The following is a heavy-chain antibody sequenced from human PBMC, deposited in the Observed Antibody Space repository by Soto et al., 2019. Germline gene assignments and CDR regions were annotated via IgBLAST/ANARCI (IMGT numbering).Heavy chain of an antibody. D-gene: IGHD1-20*01. Sequence: VQLLESGGGLVQPGGSLRLSCAASGFTFSSYAMTWVRQAPGKGLEWVSAISGSGGSTYYADSVKGRFTISRDNSKNTLYLQMNSLRAEDTAVYYCAKDPGRYNWNYGDYWGQGTLVTVSS. J-gene: IGHJ4*02. CDR3: AKDPGRYNWNYGDY. CDR1: GFTFSSYA. CDR2: ISGSGGST. V-gene: IGHV3-23*01.